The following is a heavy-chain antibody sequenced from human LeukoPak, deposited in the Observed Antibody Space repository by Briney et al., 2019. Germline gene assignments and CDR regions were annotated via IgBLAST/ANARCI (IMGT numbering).Heavy chain of an antibody. J-gene: IGHJ4*02. Sequence: GGSLRLSCAASGFTVSNNYMSWVRQAPGKGLEWVSSISSSSSSIYYADSVKGRLTISRDNAKNSLYLQMNSLGAEDTAVYYCASGSSARWYFDYWGQGTLVTVSS. V-gene: IGHV3-21*01. D-gene: IGHD3-10*01. CDR2: ISSSSSSI. CDR3: ASGSSARWYFDY. CDR1: GFTVSNNY.